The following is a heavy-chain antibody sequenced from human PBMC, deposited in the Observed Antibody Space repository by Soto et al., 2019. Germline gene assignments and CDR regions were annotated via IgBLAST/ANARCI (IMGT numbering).Heavy chain of an antibody. D-gene: IGHD6-13*01. Sequence: EVQLLESGGGLVQPGGSLRLSCAASGFTFSSYAMSWVRQAPGKGLEWVSAISGSGGSTYYADSVKGRFTISRDNSKNTLYLQMNSLRAEDTAVYYCARACEGSSCPGQNYYYYGMDVWGQGTTVTVSS. CDR3: ARACEGSSCPGQNYYYYGMDV. J-gene: IGHJ6*02. CDR1: GFTFSSYA. V-gene: IGHV3-23*01. CDR2: ISGSGGST.